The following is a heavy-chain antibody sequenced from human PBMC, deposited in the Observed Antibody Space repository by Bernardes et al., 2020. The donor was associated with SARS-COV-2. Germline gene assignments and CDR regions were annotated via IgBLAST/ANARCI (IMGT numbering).Heavy chain of an antibody. V-gene: IGHV4-59*08. CDR1: GGSISSYY. J-gene: IGHJ6*04. D-gene: IGHD2-2*01. Sequence: SETLSLTCTVSGGSISSYYWSWIRQPPGKGLEWIGYIYYSGSTNYNPSLKSRVTISVDTSKNQFSLKLSSVTAADTAVYYCARLQGTYQVVPWMDVWGKGTTVTVSS. CDR2: IYYSGST. CDR3: ARLQGTYQVVPWMDV.